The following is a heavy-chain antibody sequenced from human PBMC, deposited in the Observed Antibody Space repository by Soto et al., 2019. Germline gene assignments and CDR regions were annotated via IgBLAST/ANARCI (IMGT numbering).Heavy chain of an antibody. CDR3: AKLKMGRWGGYYLDS. CDR1: GFTFDDYG. D-gene: IGHD5-12*01. J-gene: IGHJ4*02. V-gene: IGHV3-9*01. Sequence: EVQLVESGGGLVQPGRPLTLSCAASGFTFDDYGMHWVRQAPGKGLEWVSGVDWNSGIIGYADSVKGRFTISKDNAKNSLFLQMNSLRAEDTALYYCAKLKMGRWGGYYLDSWGQGTLVTVSS. CDR2: VDWNSGII.